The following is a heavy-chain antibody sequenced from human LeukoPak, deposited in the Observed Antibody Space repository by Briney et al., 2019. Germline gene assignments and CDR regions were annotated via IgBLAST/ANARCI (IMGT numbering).Heavy chain of an antibody. CDR2: IRSKAYGGTT. CDR3: TTQGVTMIVPVDY. Sequence: GGSLRLSCTPSGFTFGDYAMSWVRQAPGKGREWVGFIRSKAYGGTTEYAASVKGRFTISRDDSKSIAYLQMNSLKTEDTAVYYCTTQGVTMIVPVDYWGQGTLVTVSS. V-gene: IGHV3-49*04. CDR1: GFTFGDYA. D-gene: IGHD3-22*01. J-gene: IGHJ4*02.